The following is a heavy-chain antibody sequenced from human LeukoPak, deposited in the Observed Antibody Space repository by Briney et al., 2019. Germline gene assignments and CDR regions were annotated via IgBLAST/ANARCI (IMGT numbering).Heavy chain of an antibody. CDR3: AKDVSRIAVAGPTRYFDY. J-gene: IGHJ4*02. CDR2: ISGSGGST. D-gene: IGHD6-19*01. Sequence: GGSLRLSCAASGFTFSSYAMSWVRQAPGKGLEWVSAISGSGGSTYYADSVKGRFTISRDNSKNTLYLLMNSLRAEDTAVYYCAKDVSRIAVAGPTRYFDYWGQGTLVTVSS. CDR1: GFTFSSYA. V-gene: IGHV3-23*01.